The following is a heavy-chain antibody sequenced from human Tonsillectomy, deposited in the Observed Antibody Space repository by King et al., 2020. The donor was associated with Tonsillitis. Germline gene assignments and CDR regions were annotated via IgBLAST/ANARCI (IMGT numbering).Heavy chain of an antibody. V-gene: IGHV4-39*01. CDR1: GGSISSSSYY. CDR3: ARRIGSSWLQEHRPTFDP. J-gene: IGHJ5*02. CDR2: IYYSGST. Sequence: LQLQESGPGLVKPSETLSLTCTVSGGSISSSSYYWGWIRQPPGKGLEWIGSIYYSGSTYYNPSLKSRVTISVDTSKNQFSLKLSSVTAADTAVYYYARRIGSSWLQEHRPTFDPWGQGTLVTVSS. D-gene: IGHD6-13*01.